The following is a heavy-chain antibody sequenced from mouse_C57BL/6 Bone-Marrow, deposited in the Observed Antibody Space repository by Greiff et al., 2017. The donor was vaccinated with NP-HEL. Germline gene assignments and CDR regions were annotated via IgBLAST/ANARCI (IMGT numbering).Heavy chain of an antibody. CDR1: GISITTGNYR. V-gene: IGHV3-5*01. J-gene: IGHJ2*01. Sequence: EVKLVESGPGLVKPSQTVFLTCTVTGISITTGNYRWSWIRQFPGNKLEWIGYIYYSGTITYNPSLTSRTTITRDTPKNQFFLEMNSLTAEDTATYYCARERNYPEGYFDYWGQGTTLTVSS. CDR3: ARERNYPEGYFDY. D-gene: IGHD2-1*01. CDR2: IYYSGTI.